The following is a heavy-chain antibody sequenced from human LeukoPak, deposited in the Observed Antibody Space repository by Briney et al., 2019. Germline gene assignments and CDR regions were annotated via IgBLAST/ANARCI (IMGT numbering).Heavy chain of an antibody. CDR1: GFTFSNAW. J-gene: IGHJ4*02. D-gene: IGHD5-12*01. CDR2: IKSKTDGGTT. V-gene: IGHV3-15*01. CDR3: TTERYSGYDLIDY. Sequence: GGSLRLSCAASGFTFSNAWMSWVRQAPGKGLEWVGRIKSKTDGGTTDYAAPVKGRFTILRDDSKNTLYLQMNSLKTEDTAVYYCTTERYSGYDLIDYWGQGTLVTVSS.